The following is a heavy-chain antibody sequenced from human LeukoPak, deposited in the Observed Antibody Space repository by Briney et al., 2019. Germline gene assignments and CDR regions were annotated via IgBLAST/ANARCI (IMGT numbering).Heavy chain of an antibody. CDR3: AKSDGYGLIDY. D-gene: IGHD2-21*02. CDR1: GGSFSGYY. V-gene: IGHV4-34*01. J-gene: IGHJ4*01. CDR2: INHSGST. Sequence: SETLSLTCAVYGGSFSGYYWSWIRQPPGKGLEWIGEINHSGSTNYNPSLKSRVTISVDTSKNQFSLKLSSVTAADTAVYYCAKSDGYGLIDYWGQGTLVTVSS.